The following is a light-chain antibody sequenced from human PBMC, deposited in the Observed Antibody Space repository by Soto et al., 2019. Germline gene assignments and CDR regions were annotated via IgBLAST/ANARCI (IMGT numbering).Light chain of an antibody. V-gene: IGKV2-30*01. J-gene: IGKJ2*01. CDR1: ESLVDRDGNTF. CDR3: MQGRQWPYT. Sequence: DIVMTQSPFSLPVTLGQPASISCRSSESLVDRDGNTFVNWFQQRPGQSPRRLSHKVSDRDSGVPDRFSGSGSGTDFTLRISRVEDEDVGVYYCMQGRQWPYTFGQGTNLEIK. CDR2: KVS.